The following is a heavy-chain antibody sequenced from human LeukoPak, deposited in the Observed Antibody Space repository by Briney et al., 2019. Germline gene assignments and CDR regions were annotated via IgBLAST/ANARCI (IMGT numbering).Heavy chain of an antibody. D-gene: IGHD2-2*02. J-gene: IGHJ6*02. Sequence: GGSLRLSCAASGFTFSSYDMHWVRHATGKGLEWVSAIGTAGDTYYPGSVKGRFTISRENARNSLYLQMNSLRAGDTAVYYCARGRVDLVVVVPAAIRYGMDVWGQGTTVTVSS. V-gene: IGHV3-13*01. CDR3: ARGRVDLVVVVPAAIRYGMDV. CDR2: IGTAGDT. CDR1: GFTFSSYD.